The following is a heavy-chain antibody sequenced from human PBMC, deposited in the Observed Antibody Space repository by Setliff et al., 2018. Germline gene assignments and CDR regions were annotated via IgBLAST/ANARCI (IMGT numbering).Heavy chain of an antibody. J-gene: IGHJ3*02. CDR2: MNPNSGDT. Sequence: GASVKVSCKASGYTFITYDINWVRQASGQGLEWMGWMNPNSGDTGYAQKFQGRVTITRDTSASTAYMELSSLRSEDTAVYYCASSFSSYYDSSGYPLGAFDIWGQGTMVTVSS. D-gene: IGHD3-22*01. V-gene: IGHV1-8*03. CDR3: ASSFSSYYDSSGYPLGAFDI. CDR1: GYTFITYD.